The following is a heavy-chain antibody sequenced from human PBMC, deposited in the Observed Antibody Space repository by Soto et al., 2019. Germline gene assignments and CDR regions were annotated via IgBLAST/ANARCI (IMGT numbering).Heavy chain of an antibody. CDR1: GFTFGDNG. D-gene: IGHD5-12*01. CDR3: ARDRGYCGSDSCHWCFDL. V-gene: IGHV3-23*01. Sequence: EVQLLESGGGLVQPGGSLRLSCAGSGFTFGDNGMSWVRQAPGKGLEWLSTISKSGTTTYYADSVQGRFTISRDNSKNTIFVEMNSLRVEDTAVYYCARDRGYCGSDSCHWCFDLWGRGTLVTVSS. J-gene: IGHJ2*01. CDR2: ISKSGTTT.